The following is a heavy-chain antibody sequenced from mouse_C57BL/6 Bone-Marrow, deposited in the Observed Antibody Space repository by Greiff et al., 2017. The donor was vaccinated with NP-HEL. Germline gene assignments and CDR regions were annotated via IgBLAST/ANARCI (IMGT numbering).Heavy chain of an antibody. CDR2: IWSGGST. CDR3: ARRGYYGNYDYAMDY. CDR1: GFSLTSYG. Sequence: VKLMESGPGLVQPSQSLSITCTVSGFSLTSYGVHWVRQSPGKGLEWLGVIWSGGSTDYNAAFISRLSISKDNSKSQVFFKMNSLQADDTAIYYCARRGYYGNYDYAMDYWGQGTSVTVSS. D-gene: IGHD2-1*01. V-gene: IGHV2-2*01. J-gene: IGHJ4*01.